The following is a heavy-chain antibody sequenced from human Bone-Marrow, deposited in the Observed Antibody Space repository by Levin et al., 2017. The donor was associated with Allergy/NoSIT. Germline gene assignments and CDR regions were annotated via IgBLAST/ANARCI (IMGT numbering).Heavy chain of an antibody. CDR2: IIPIFDIT. Sequence: SVKVSCKASGGTFSNYAISWVRQAPGQGLEWMGRIIPIFDITTFAQKFQGRVTISADKSTSTVYMELSSLRSEDTAVFYCARDQSSHWDYWGQGTLITVSS. V-gene: IGHV1-69*04. CDR1: GGTFSNYA. D-gene: IGHD2-2*01. J-gene: IGHJ4*02. CDR3: ARDQSSHWDY.